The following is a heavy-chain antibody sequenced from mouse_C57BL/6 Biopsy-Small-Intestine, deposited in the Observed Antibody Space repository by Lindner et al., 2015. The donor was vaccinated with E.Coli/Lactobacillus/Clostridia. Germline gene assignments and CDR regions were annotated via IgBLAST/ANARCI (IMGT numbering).Heavy chain of an antibody. J-gene: IGHJ2*01. CDR3: AREGYYDGSYVDY. V-gene: IGHV1-84*01. D-gene: IGHD1-1*01. CDR2: IYPGSSNS. Sequence: VQLQESGPELVKPGTSVQISCKASGYTFTDYYINWVKQRPGQGLEWIGWIYPGSSNSQYNENFKGKATLTVDTSSSTAYMQLNSLTSEDSAIYYCAREGYYDGSYVDYWGQGATLTVFS. CDR1: GYTFTDYY.